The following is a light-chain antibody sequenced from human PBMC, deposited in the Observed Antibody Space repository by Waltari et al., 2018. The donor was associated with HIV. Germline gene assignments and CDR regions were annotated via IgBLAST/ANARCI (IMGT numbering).Light chain of an antibody. CDR3: CSYAGSYKYV. V-gene: IGLV2-11*01. J-gene: IGLJ1*01. CDR1: SSDGGGYKY. Sequence: QSALTQPRSVSGSPGQSVTISCTGTSSDGGGYKYVSWYQQHPGKAPNLISYDVSKRPSGVPDRFSGSKSGNTASLTSSALQAEDEADYYCCSYAGSYKYVFGTGTKVTVL. CDR2: DVS.